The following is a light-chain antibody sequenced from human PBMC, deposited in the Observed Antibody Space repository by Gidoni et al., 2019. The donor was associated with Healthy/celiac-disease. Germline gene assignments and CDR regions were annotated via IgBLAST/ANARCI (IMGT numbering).Light chain of an antibody. CDR2: DAS. Sequence: PTTLSCPPGKGTTSSSRTSQVGSSYLAWYQQNPGQAPSLLNYDASSRTTSIPARFSGSCSGTVFTLTISSLQPEVFAVYYWQRSSNWLTFGGGTKVEIK. CDR3: QRSSNWLT. J-gene: IGKJ4*01. CDR1: QVGSSY. V-gene: IGKV3-11*01.